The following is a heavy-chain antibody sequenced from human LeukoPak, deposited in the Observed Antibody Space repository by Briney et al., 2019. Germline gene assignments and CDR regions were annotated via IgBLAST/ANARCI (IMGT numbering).Heavy chain of an antibody. Sequence: GGSLRLSCAASGFTFYDYAMHWVRQAPGKGLEWVSGITWNSGTIGYADSVKGRFTISRDNAKNSLYLQMNSLRAEDTALYYCARGYYAASVTFDYWGRGTLVTVSS. V-gene: IGHV3-9*01. CDR2: ITWNSGTI. J-gene: IGHJ4*02. D-gene: IGHD2-2*01. CDR3: ARGYYAASVTFDY. CDR1: GFTFYDYA.